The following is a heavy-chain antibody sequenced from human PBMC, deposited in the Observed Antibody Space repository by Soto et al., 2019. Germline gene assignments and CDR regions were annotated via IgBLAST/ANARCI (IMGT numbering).Heavy chain of an antibody. J-gene: IGHJ3*02. CDR2: ISTSGSYI. Sequence: EVQPVESGGGLVKPEESLRLSCAASGFSFSSYNMKWVRQAPGKGLEWVSSISTSGSYIFYAGSVRGRFTIFRDDAKNSLHLQMNSLRVEDTAVYYCATIGDRDGFDIWGQGTTVIVSS. CDR3: ATIGDRDGFDI. V-gene: IGHV3-21*06. D-gene: IGHD4-17*01. CDR1: GFSFSSYN.